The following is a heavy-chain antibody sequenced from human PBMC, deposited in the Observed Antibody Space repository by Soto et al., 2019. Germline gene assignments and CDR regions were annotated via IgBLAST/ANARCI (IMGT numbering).Heavy chain of an antibody. CDR3: ARAEGSSGYFYYYYGMDV. D-gene: IGHD3-22*01. CDR1: GFTVSSNY. J-gene: IGHJ6*02. Sequence: GGSLRLSCAASGFTVSSNYMSGVRQAPGKGLEWVSVIYSGGITYYADSVKGRFTISRDNSKNTLYLQMNSLRAEDTAVYYCARAEGSSGYFYYYYGMDVWGQGTTVTVSS. CDR2: IYSGGIT. V-gene: IGHV3-53*01.